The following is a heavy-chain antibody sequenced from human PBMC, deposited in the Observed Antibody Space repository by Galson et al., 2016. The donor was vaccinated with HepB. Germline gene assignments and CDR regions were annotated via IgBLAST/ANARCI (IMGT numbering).Heavy chain of an antibody. D-gene: IGHD2-15*01. CDR1: GFPFHKYN. J-gene: IGHJ2*01. CDR2: IGVSSSYT. CDR3: HSFSLDPHSHR. Sequence: SLRLSCAASGFPFHKYNMNWIRQAPGKGLEWVASIGVSSSYTYHAESVAGRFGISRDTAKQSIFLHMSDLRTEDTAGYFCHSFSLDPHSHRWGPGTLVAVSS. V-gene: IGHV3-21*01.